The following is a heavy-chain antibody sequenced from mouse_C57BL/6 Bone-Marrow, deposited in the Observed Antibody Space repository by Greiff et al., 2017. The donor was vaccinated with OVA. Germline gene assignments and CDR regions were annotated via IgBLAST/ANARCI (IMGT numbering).Heavy chain of an antibody. J-gene: IGHJ1*03. V-gene: IGHV14-4*01. CDR3: TTSHYYGSSYGYFDV. D-gene: IGHD1-1*01. Sequence: VQLQQSGAELVRPGASVKLSCTASGFNIKDDYMHWVKQRPEQGLEWIGWIAPENGDTEYASKCQGKATITADTSSNTAYLQLSSLTSEDTAVYYCTTSHYYGSSYGYFDVWGTGTTVTVSS. CDR1: GFNIKDDY. CDR2: IAPENGDT.